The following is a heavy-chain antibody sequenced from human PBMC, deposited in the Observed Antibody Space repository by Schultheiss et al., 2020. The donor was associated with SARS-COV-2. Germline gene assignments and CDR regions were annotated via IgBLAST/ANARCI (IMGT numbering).Heavy chain of an antibody. CDR2: IYYSGST. V-gene: IGHV4-59*01. Sequence: SETLSLTCTVSGGSISSYYWSWIRQPPGKGLEWIGYIYYSGSTNYNPSLKSRVTISVDTSKNQFSLKLSSVTAADTAVYYCATTKTHRYSSSWYYFDYWGQGTLVTVSS. CDR3: ATTKTHRYSSSWYYFDY. D-gene: IGHD6-13*01. CDR1: GGSISSYY. J-gene: IGHJ4*02.